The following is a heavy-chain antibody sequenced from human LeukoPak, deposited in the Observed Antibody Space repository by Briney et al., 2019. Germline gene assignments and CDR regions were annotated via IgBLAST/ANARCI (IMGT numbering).Heavy chain of an antibody. D-gene: IGHD4-23*01. CDR3: AKSHSVAQRGYYDH. V-gene: IGHV3-23*01. CDR2: VSDSGAET. Sequence: GGSLRLSCAASGFSFTTYAMSWVRQAPGKGLEWLSTVSDSGAETYYVDSVKGRFTISRDNSWNTVYLQMYSLRADDTAVYYCAKSHSVAQRGYYDHWGQGTLVTVSS. CDR1: GFSFTTYA. J-gene: IGHJ4*02.